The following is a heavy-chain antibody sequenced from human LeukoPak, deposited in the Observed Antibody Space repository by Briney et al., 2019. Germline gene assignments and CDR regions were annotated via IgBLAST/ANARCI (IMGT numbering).Heavy chain of an antibody. J-gene: IGHJ4*02. CDR2: IYYSGST. D-gene: IGHD3-9*01. CDR1: GGSISSSSYY. Sequence: SETLSLTCTVSGGSISSSSYYWGWIRQPPGKGLEWIGSIYYSGSTYYNPSLKSRVTISVDTSKNQFSLRLSSVTAADTAVYYCVGSLYYDILTGFAGDWGQGTLVTVSS. CDR3: VGSLYYDILTGFAGD. V-gene: IGHV4-39*01.